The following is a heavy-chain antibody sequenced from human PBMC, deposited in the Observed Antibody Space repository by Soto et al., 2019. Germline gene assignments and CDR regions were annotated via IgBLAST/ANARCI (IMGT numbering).Heavy chain of an antibody. J-gene: IGHJ5*02. CDR1: GYTFTSYA. Sequence: VASVKVSCKASGYTFTSYAIDWVRQAPGQRLEWMGWINAGNGNTKYSQKFQGRVTITRDTSASTAYMELSSLRSEDTAVYYCARGFQLWFDPWGQGTLVTVSS. V-gene: IGHV1-3*01. D-gene: IGHD3-3*01. CDR3: ARGFQLWFDP. CDR2: INAGNGNT.